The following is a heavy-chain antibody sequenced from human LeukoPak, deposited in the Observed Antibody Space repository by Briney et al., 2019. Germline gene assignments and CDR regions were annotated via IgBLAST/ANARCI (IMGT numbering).Heavy chain of an antibody. V-gene: IGHV1-18*01. D-gene: IGHD6-13*01. CDR1: GGTFNSYA. CDR3: ARDRSSNDY. CDR2: ISAYNGNT. Sequence: ASVKVSCKASGGTFNSYAISWVRQAPGQGLEWMGWISAYNGNTDYAQKFQDRVTMTTDTSTTTAYMELRNLRSDDTAVYYCARDRSSNDYWGEGTLVSVCS. J-gene: IGHJ4*02.